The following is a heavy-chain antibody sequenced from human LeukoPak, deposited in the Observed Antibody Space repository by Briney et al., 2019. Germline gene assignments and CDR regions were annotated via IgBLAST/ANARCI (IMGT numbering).Heavy chain of an antibody. CDR3: ARAPYCSSTSCYDSWFDP. D-gene: IGHD2-2*01. J-gene: IGHJ5*02. CDR1: GYTFTGYY. CDR2: INPNSGGT. Sequence: GESLKISCKASGYTFTGYYMHWVRQAPGQGLEWMGWINPNSGGTNYAQKFQGRVTMTRDTSISTAYMELSRLRSDDTAVYYCARAPYCSSTSCYDSWFDPWGQGTLVTVSS. V-gene: IGHV1-2*02.